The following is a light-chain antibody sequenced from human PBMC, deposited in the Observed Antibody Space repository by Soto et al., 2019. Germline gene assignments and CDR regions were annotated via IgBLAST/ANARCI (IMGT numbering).Light chain of an antibody. Sequence: QSLLTQPAPVSGPPGQSITIPCSGSSSKIGSNTVNWYQQLPGTAPKLLIYSNNQRPSGVPDRFSGSKSGTSASLAISGLQSEDEADYYCAAWDDSLNGLYVFGTGTKVTVL. CDR3: AAWDDSLNGLYV. CDR2: SNN. CDR1: SSKIGSNT. J-gene: IGLJ1*01. V-gene: IGLV1-44*01.